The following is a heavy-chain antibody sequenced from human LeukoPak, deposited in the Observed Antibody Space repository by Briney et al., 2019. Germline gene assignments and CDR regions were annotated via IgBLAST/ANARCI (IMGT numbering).Heavy chain of an antibody. CDR2: IWYDGSNK. J-gene: IGHJ4*03. Sequence: GGSLRLSCAASGFTFSSYGMHWVRQAPGKGLEWVAVIWYDGSNKYYADSVKGRFTISRDNSKNTLYLQMNSLRAEDTAVYYCARDSSGYLSYFDYWGQGTTVTVSS. D-gene: IGHD3-22*01. CDR1: GFTFSSYG. V-gene: IGHV3-33*01. CDR3: ARDSSGYLSYFDY.